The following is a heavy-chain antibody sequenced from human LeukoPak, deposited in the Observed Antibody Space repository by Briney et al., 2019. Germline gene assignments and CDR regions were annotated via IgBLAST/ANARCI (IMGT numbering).Heavy chain of an antibody. Sequence: GGSLRLSCAASGFTFSSYSMNWVRQAPGKGLEWVSSISSSSSYIYYADSVKGRFTISRDNAKNSLYLQMNSLRAEDTAVYYCARAALLLFGELRFLDYWGQGTLVTVSS. CDR3: ARAALLLFGELRFLDY. V-gene: IGHV3-21*01. CDR2: ISSSSSYI. CDR1: GFTFSSYS. J-gene: IGHJ4*02. D-gene: IGHD3-10*01.